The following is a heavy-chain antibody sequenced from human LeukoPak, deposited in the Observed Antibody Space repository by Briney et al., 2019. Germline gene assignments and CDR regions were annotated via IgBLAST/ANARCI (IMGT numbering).Heavy chain of an antibody. J-gene: IGHJ4*02. D-gene: IGHD4-17*01. Sequence: GGSLRLSCAASGFTFSNAWMSWVRQAPGKGLEWVGRIKSKTDGGTTDYAAPVKGRFTISRDDSKNTLYLQMNSLKTEDTAVYYCTTVRIARNYGDFLYYFDYWGQGTLVTVSS. V-gene: IGHV3-15*01. CDR2: IKSKTDGGTT. CDR1: GFTFSNAW. CDR3: TTVRIARNYGDFLYYFDY.